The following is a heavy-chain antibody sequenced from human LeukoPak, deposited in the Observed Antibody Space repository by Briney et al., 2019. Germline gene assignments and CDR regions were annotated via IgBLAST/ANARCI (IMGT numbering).Heavy chain of an antibody. Sequence: SETLSLTCTVPGGSISSYYWSWIRQPPGKGLEWIGYIYYSGSTNYNPSLKSRVTISVDTSKNQFSLKLSSVTAADTAVYYCARQQNGMAGAFDIWGQGTMVTVSS. CDR1: GGSISSYY. D-gene: IGHD6-13*01. CDR2: IYYSGST. J-gene: IGHJ3*02. CDR3: ARQQNGMAGAFDI. V-gene: IGHV4-59*08.